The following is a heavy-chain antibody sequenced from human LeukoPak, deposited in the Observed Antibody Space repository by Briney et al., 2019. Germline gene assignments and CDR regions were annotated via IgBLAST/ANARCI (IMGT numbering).Heavy chain of an antibody. CDR2: IYYSGST. J-gene: IGHJ4*02. CDR3: SRDRGGSYYGELDY. CDR1: GGSISSSSYY. Sequence: PSETLSLTCTVSGGSISSSSYYWGWIRQPPGKGLEWIGSIYYSGSTYYNPSLKSRVTISVDTSKNQFSLKLSSVTAADTAMYYCSRDRGGSYYGELDYWGQGTLVTVSS. D-gene: IGHD1-26*01. V-gene: IGHV4-39*07.